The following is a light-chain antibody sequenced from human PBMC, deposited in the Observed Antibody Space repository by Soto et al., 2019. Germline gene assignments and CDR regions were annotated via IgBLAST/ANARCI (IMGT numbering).Light chain of an antibody. J-gene: IGLJ2*01. CDR2: DVS. Sequence: QSALTKPRSVSGSPGQSVTISCTGTSNDVGGYNFVSWYQQHPGKVPKLFIYDVSRRPSGVPDRFSGSKSGNTASLTISGLQAEDEADYYCSSYAGSYTLVFVGGTKLTVL. CDR3: SSYAGSYTLV. V-gene: IGLV2-11*01. CDR1: SNDVGGYNF.